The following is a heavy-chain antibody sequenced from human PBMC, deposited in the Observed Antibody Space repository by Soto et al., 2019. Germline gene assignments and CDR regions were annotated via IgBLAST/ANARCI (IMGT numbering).Heavy chain of an antibody. CDR1: GFTVSGSY. CDR2: IYSGCST. CDR3: ARGRYGMDV. V-gene: IGHV3-53*01. J-gene: IGHJ6*02. Sequence: GWSLRLSCEASGFTVSGSYLTSVRQARGKRLECDSVIYSGCSTYYADSVKSPFTIPRDNCNNTMYLQMNSLSAEETAVYYCARGRYGMDVWGQGTTVTVSS.